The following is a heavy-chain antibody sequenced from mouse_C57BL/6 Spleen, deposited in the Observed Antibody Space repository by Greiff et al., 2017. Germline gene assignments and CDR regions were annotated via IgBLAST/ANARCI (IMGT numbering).Heavy chain of an antibody. V-gene: IGHV1-80*01. J-gene: IGHJ3*01. Sequence: LVESGAELVKPGASVKISCKASGYAFSSYWMNWVKQRPGKGLEWIGQIYPGDGDTNYNGKFKGKATLTADKSSSTAYMQLSSLTSEDSAVYFCARDYGYDGAWFAYWGQGTLVTVSA. CDR2: IYPGDGDT. CDR1: GYAFSSYW. D-gene: IGHD2-2*01. CDR3: ARDYGYDGAWFAY.